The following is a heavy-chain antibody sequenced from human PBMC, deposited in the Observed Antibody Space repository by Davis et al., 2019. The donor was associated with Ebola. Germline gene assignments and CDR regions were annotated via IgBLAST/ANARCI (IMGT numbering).Heavy chain of an antibody. V-gene: IGHV1-46*03. Sequence: ASVTVSCKASGYTVTDYAIHWVRQAPGQGPEWTGMINPRDGGTNYAQKFQGRVTMTSDTSTSTVYMELSSLRSDDTAVYYCARDAPGIDYWGQGTLVTVSS. J-gene: IGHJ4*02. CDR3: ARDAPGIDY. CDR2: INPRDGGT. CDR1: GYTVTDYA.